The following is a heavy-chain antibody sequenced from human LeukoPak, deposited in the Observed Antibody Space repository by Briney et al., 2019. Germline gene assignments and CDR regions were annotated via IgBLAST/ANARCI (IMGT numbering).Heavy chain of an antibody. Sequence: SETLSLTCGVSGEPFSGYYWSWIRQPPGKGLAWIGDISESGSTNYNPSLKSRVTISVDPSKNQFSLKLTSMTAADTAVYFCVRGRTDYYYYMDVWGKGTTVTVSS. J-gene: IGHJ6*03. V-gene: IGHV4-34*01. CDR1: GEPFSGYY. CDR2: ISESGST. CDR3: VRGRTDYYYYMDV.